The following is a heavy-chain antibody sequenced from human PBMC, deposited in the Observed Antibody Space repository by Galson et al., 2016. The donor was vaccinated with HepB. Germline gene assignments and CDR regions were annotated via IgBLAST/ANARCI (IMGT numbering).Heavy chain of an antibody. V-gene: IGHV4-59*06. D-gene: IGHD2-2*01. J-gene: IGHJ4*02. Sequence: SETLSLTCTVSGDSITNYHWTWIRQPPGKGLEWIGYIFYSGSTYYNPSLKSRVTISLDTSKNHFSLKLSSVTAADTAVYYCARTSVVPAATYDYWGQGTLVTVSS. CDR3: ARTSVVPAATYDY. CDR2: IFYSGST. CDR1: GDSITNYH.